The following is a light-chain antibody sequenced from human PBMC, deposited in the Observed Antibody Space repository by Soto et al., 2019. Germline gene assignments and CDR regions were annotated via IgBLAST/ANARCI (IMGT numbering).Light chain of an antibody. CDR3: MQALQTPT. CDR2: LGS. CDR1: QSLLHSNGYNS. J-gene: IGKJ4*01. V-gene: IGKV2-28*01. Sequence: DIVMTQSPLSLPVTPGEPASISCRSSQSLLHSNGYNSLDWYLQKPGQSPQLLIYLGSNRASGVPDRFSGSGSGTDFTLKISKVEAEDVGVYYCMQALQTPTFGGGTRVEI.